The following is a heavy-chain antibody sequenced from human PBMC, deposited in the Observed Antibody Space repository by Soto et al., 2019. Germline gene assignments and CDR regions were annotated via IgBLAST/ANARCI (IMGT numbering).Heavy chain of an antibody. D-gene: IGHD2-8*01. CDR2: VSGYSDKR. V-gene: IGHV1-18*01. Sequence: ASVKVSCKGSGGTFNRYTITWVRQAPGQGLEWMGCVSGYSDKRDYSRKLQDRITLTADPSTTTSYMELRSLTSDDTAVYYCARGWGKYFGVNDFWG. J-gene: IGHJ4*01. CDR3: ARGWGKYFGVNDF. CDR1: GGTFNRYT.